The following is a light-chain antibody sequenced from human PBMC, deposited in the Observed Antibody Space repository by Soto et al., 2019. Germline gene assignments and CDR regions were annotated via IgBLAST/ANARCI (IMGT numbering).Light chain of an antibody. Sequence: SYELTQPPSVSVAPGQTASITCGGTNIGSKSVHWYQQKPGQAPVLVVYDDSDRPSGIPERFSGSNSGNTATLTINRAEAGDGADYSCQVWDSTSEHAVFGGGTQLTVL. CDR1: NIGSKS. V-gene: IGLV3-21*02. CDR3: QVWDSTSEHAV. J-gene: IGLJ7*01. CDR2: DDS.